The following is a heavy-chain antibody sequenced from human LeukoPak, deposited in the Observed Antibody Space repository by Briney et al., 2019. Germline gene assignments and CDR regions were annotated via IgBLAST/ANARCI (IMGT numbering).Heavy chain of an antibody. Sequence: PGGSLRLSCAASGFTFSSYEMNWVRQAPGKGLEWVSYISSSGSTIYYADSVKGRFTISRDNAKNSLYLQMNSLRAEDTALYYCASHRRGFPDYWGQGTLVTVSS. V-gene: IGHV3-48*03. CDR2: ISSSGSTI. J-gene: IGHJ4*02. D-gene: IGHD3-16*02. CDR1: GFTFSSYE. CDR3: ASHRRGFPDY.